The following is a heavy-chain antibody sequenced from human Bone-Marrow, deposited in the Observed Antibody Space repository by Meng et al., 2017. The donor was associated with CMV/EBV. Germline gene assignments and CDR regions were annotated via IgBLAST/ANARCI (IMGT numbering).Heavy chain of an antibody. CDR2: LSATGGNT. D-gene: IGHD3-3*01. J-gene: IGHJ4*02. Sequence: VRLLEVGGGLEQPGGSLRLSCAASGFIFSNYAMSWVRQAPGKGLEWVSALSATGGNTYYADSVKGRFTVSRDNSKNIMYLQMNNLRGEDTAVYYCAKDLTIFGVVIRKTEDYWGQGTLVTVSS. CDR1: GFIFSNYA. CDR3: AKDLTIFGVVIRKTEDY. V-gene: IGHV3-23*01.